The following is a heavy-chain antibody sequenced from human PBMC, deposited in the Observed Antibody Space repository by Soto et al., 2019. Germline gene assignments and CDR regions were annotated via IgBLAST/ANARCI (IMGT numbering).Heavy chain of an antibody. CDR2: INPNSGGT. Sequence: ASVKVSCKXSGYTFTGYYMHWVRQAPGQGLEWMGWINPNSGGTNYAQKFQGRVTMTRDTSISTAYMELSRLRSDDTAVYYCARHNYDFWSGYRQNYGMDVWGQGTTVTVSS. D-gene: IGHD3-3*01. V-gene: IGHV1-2*02. CDR3: ARHNYDFWSGYRQNYGMDV. J-gene: IGHJ6*02. CDR1: GYTFTGYY.